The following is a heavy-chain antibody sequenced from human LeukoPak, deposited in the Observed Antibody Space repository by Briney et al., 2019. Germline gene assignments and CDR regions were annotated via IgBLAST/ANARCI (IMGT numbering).Heavy chain of an antibody. V-gene: IGHV4-4*07. CDR2: IYPSGST. J-gene: IGHJ4*02. D-gene: IGHD4-11*01. CDR1: GGSISSYY. Sequence: WEILSLTCTVSGGSISSYYWGWIRQLAGEGMEWIGRIYPSGSTSDNPSLKSRVTMSVDTSKNQFSLKLSSVTAADTAVYYCASNGVTSGPFDYWGQGTLVTASS. CDR3: ASNGVTSGPFDY.